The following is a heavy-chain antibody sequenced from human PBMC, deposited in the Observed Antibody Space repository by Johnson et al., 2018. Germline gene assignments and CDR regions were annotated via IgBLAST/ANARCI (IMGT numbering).Heavy chain of an antibody. CDR3: ARDEYSYGCVFDI. V-gene: IGHV4-59*01. CDR2: IYYSGRN. Sequence: QVQLQESGPGLVKPSETLSLTCTVSGGSISSYYWSWIRQPPGTGLEWIGYIYYSGRNNYKPSLKSRVTISVDTSKNQFSLKLGSVTAADTAVYYCARDEYSYGCVFDIWGQGTLVTVSS. J-gene: IGHJ3*02. D-gene: IGHD5-18*01. CDR1: GGSISSYY.